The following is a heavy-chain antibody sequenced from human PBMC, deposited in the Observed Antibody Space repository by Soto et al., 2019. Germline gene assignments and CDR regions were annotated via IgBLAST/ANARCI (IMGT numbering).Heavy chain of an antibody. V-gene: IGHV1-46*03. Sequence: ASVKVSCKASGYTFTSYYMHWVRQAPGQGLEWMGIINPSGGSTSYAQKFQGRVTMTRDTSTSTVYMELSSLRSEDTAVYYCARGGEMGEMIAARPAYYYYMDVWGKGTTVTVSS. D-gene: IGHD6-6*01. CDR3: ARGGEMGEMIAARPAYYYYMDV. CDR2: INPSGGST. CDR1: GYTFTSYY. J-gene: IGHJ6*03.